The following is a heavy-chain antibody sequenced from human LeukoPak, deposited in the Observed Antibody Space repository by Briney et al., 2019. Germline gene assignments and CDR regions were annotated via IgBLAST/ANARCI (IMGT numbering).Heavy chain of an antibody. CDR2: TYYRSKWYN. V-gene: IGHV6-1*01. CDR1: GYSVFSNNAA. D-gene: IGHD1/OR15-1a*01. CDR3: ARGDFNKFDY. J-gene: IGHJ4*02. Sequence: SQTLSLTCAISGYSVFSNNAAWTWIRQSPSRGLEWLGRTYYRSKWYNDYAVSVKSRITINPDTSKNQFSLQLNSVTPEDTAVYYCARGDFNKFDYWGQGTLVTVSS.